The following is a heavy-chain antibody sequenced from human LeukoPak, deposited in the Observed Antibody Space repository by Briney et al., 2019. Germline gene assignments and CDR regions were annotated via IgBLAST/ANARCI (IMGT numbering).Heavy chain of an antibody. Sequence: SETLSLTCTVSGGSISSYYWSWIRQPPGKGLEWIWYIYYSGSTNYNPSLKSRVTISVDTSKNKFSLKLSSVTAADTAVYYCARVWRGYSGYDSPLDYWGQGTLVTVSS. CDR2: IYYSGST. V-gene: IGHV4-59*01. D-gene: IGHD5-12*01. CDR3: ARVWRGYSGYDSPLDY. CDR1: GGSISSYY. J-gene: IGHJ4*02.